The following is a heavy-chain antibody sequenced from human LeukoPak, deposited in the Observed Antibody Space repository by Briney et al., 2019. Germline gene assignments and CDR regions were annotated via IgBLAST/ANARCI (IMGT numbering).Heavy chain of an antibody. Sequence: GGSLRLSCAASGFTFSTYAMHWVRQAPGKGLEYVSAISSNEGSTYYANSVKGRFSISRDNSKNTLYLQLGSLRAEDMAVYYCARSVVVAANIDYWGQGTLVTVSS. J-gene: IGHJ4*02. CDR3: ARSVVVAANIDY. CDR2: ISSNEGST. V-gene: IGHV3-64*01. CDR1: GFTFSTYA. D-gene: IGHD2-15*01.